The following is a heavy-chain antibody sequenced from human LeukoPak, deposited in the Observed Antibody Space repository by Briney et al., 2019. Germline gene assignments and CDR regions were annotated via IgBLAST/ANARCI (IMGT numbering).Heavy chain of an antibody. V-gene: IGHV1-69*04. J-gene: IGHJ4*02. Sequence: SVKVSCKASGYTFTSYGISWVRQAPGQGLEWMGRIIPILGIANYAQKFQGRVTITADKSTSTAYMELSSLRSEDTAVYYCARWDYDSSGYYPSFYFDYWGQGTLVTVSS. D-gene: IGHD3-22*01. CDR2: IIPILGIA. CDR1: GYTFTSYG. CDR3: ARWDYDSSGYYPSFYFDY.